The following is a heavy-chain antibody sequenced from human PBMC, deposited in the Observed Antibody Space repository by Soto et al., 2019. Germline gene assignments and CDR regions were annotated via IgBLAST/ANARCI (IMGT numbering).Heavy chain of an antibody. Sequence: EVHLVESGGGLVQPGVSLRLSCADSEFTFSHYWMHWVRQAPGKGLVWVSRINPDGRTTNYADSVKGRFTISRDNAKNTLYLQMNSLRDEDTAMYYCTKDTFGDRDSWGQGTLVTVSS. J-gene: IGHJ4*02. CDR3: TKDTFGDRDS. D-gene: IGHD4-17*01. CDR2: INPDGRTT. V-gene: IGHV3-74*01. CDR1: EFTFSHYW.